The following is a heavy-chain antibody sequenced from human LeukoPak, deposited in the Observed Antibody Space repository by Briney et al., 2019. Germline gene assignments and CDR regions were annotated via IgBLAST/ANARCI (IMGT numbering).Heavy chain of an antibody. CDR2: ISGSGGST. J-gene: IGHJ4*02. V-gene: IGHV3-23*01. CDR1: GFTFSSYA. Sequence: GGSLRLSCAASGFTFSSYAMSWVRQAPGRGLEWVSAISGSGGSTYYADSVKGRFTISRDNSKNTLYLQMNSLRAEDTAVYYCAKDTNYDSSGYPLDYWGQGTLVTVSS. CDR3: AKDTNYDSSGYPLDY. D-gene: IGHD3-22*01.